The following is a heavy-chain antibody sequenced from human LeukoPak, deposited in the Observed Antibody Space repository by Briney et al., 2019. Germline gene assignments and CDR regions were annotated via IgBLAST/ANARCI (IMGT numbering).Heavy chain of an antibody. CDR1: GFTFSDYY. J-gene: IGHJ6*02. V-gene: IGHV3-11*01. CDR2: ISSIGSTR. CDR3: ARDPPYCYCGMDV. Sequence: PGGSLRLSCAASGFTFSDYYMSWLRQAPGKGLEWGSSISSIGSTRYYAESVKGRFTISRDNLKNSLYLQMNSLRAEDTAVYYGARDPPYCYCGMDVWGQGTTVTVSS.